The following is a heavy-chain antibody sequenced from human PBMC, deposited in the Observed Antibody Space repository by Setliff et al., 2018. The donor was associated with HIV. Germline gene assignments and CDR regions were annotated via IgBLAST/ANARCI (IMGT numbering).Heavy chain of an antibody. CDR3: ARDRLSAFDP. Sequence: SETLSVTCTVSGGSISSASYCWSWIRQPAGKGLEWIGHIYSSGSTNYNPSLKSRVTISVDRSKNQFSLKLSSVTAADTAVYYCARDRLSAFDPWGQGTLVTVSS. D-gene: IGHD3-16*01. CDR1: GGSISSASYC. V-gene: IGHV4-61*09. CDR2: IYSSGST. J-gene: IGHJ5*02.